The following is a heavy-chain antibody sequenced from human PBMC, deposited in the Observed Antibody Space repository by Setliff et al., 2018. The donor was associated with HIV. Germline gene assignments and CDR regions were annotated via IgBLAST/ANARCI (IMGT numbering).Heavy chain of an antibody. Sequence: SETLSLTCTVSGDSIISGDYYWSWIRQSPGKGLEWIGTLYYDGNTYYNPSLKSRVTMSVDTSKNQFSLNLNSVTAADTAIYYCARQVGSQYSYWAYYFDSWGQGALVTVSS. J-gene: IGHJ4*02. CDR2: LYYDGNT. CDR3: ARQVGSQYSYWAYYFDS. V-gene: IGHV4-39*01. D-gene: IGHD5-18*01. CDR1: GDSIISGDYY.